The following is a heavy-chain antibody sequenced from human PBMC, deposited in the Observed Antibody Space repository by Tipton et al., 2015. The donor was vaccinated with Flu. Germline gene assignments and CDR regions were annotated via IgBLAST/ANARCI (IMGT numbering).Heavy chain of an antibody. Sequence: LRLSCSISGDSIRSDYYWGWIRQPPGKGLEWIGHIFHTGTTYHKPSLKSRVTISINTSKNQLSLKVFSVTAADTAVYYCARRDYSNYVSDPKNWFDPWGQGILVTVPS. CDR2: IFHTGTT. J-gene: IGHJ5*02. CDR3: ARRDYSNYVSDPKNWFDP. V-gene: IGHV4-38-2*02. D-gene: IGHD4-11*01. CDR1: GDSIRSDYY.